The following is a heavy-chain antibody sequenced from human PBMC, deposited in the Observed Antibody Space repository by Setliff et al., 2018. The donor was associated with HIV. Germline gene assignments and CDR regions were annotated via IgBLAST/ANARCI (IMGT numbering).Heavy chain of an antibody. Sequence: SETLSLTCAVSGYSISSGYYWGWIRQPPGKGLEWIGSIYHSGSTYYNPSLKSRVTISVDTSKNQFSLKLSSLTAADTAVYYCASAEPPIHSSGWRGVGYFDYWGQGTLVTVSS. CDR1: GYSISSGYY. D-gene: IGHD6-19*01. J-gene: IGHJ4*02. CDR3: ASAEPPIHSSGWRGVGYFDY. CDR2: IYHSGST. V-gene: IGHV4-38-2*01.